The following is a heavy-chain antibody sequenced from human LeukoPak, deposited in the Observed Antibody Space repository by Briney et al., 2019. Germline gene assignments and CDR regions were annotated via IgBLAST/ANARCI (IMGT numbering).Heavy chain of an antibody. D-gene: IGHD3-10*01. CDR2: INNDGSTT. CDR1: GFTFSEAW. J-gene: IGHJ1*01. CDR3: ARVSGPGMNEYFHL. V-gene: IGHV3-74*01. Sequence: PGGSLRLSCAASGFTFSEAWMHWVRHAPGKGLVLVSRINNDGSTTRYADSVKGRFTISRDNAKNTLYLQMNSLRAEDTAVYYCARVSGPGMNEYFHLWGQGTLVTVSS.